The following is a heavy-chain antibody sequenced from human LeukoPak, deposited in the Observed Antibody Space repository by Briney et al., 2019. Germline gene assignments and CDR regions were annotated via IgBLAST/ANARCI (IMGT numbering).Heavy chain of an antibody. J-gene: IGHJ4*02. CDR1: GYTFNTYS. D-gene: IGHD6-13*01. Sequence: GASVKVSCKTSGYTFNTYSINWVRQAPGQGLVWLGWVNTYKGDTKYTQKFQGRVTLTTDPSTSTVCMELTNLRSDDTAMYYCARGRAAADDFDLWGQGPLVTVSS. V-gene: IGHV1-18*01. CDR2: VNTYKGDT. CDR3: ARGRAAADDFDL.